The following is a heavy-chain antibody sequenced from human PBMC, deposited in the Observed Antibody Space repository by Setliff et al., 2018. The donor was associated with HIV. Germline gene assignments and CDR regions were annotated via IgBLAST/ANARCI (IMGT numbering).Heavy chain of an antibody. CDR3: ARADPLGEQVWSLQFFQL. CDR1: GFTFSSYW. V-gene: IGHV3-74*01. J-gene: IGHJ1*01. Sequence: PGGSLRLSCAASGFTFSSYWMYWVRQAPGKGLVWVSRINSDGSSTSYADSVKGRFTISRDNAKNTLYLQMNSLRAEDAAVYYCARADPLGEQVWSLQFFQLWGQGTLVTVSS. D-gene: IGHD3-10*01. CDR2: INSDGSST.